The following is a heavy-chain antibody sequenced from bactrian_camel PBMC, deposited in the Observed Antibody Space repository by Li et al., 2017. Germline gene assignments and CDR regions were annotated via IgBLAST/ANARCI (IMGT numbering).Heavy chain of an antibody. V-gene: IGHV3S53*01. Sequence: HVQLVESGGGSVQAGGSLRLSCRASGSIYGDACVGWLRQAPGKEREGVAAIDSDGIESYTDSVKGRFTVSRDNANNIVNLQMNSLKIEDTAVYYCALGSSRQATMTARGKGTQVTVS. CDR1: GSIYGDAC. CDR2: IDSDGIE. D-gene: IGHD3*01. J-gene: IGHJ4*01.